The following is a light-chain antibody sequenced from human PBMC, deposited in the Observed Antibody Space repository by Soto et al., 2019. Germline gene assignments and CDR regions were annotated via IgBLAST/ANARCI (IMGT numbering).Light chain of an antibody. J-gene: IGLJ1*01. V-gene: IGLV2-23*02. CDR3: CSYAGGSTVV. CDR2: EVN. Sequence: QSVLTQPASVSGSPGQSITFSCTGTSSDVGSYNLVSWYQQHPDKAPKLMIYEVNKRPSGVSDRFSGSKSGNTASLTISGLQAEDEADYYCCSYAGGSTVVFGTGTKLTVL. CDR1: SSDVGSYNL.